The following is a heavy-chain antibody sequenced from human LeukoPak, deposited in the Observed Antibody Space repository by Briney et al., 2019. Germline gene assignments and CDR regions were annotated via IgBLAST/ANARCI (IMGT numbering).Heavy chain of an antibody. CDR2: IYYSGST. Sequence: SETLSLTCTVSGGSISSYYWSWIRQPPGKGLEWIGYIYYSGSTNYNPSLKSRVTISVDTSKNQFSLKLSSVTAADTAVYYCARGATLVAFDIWGQGTLVTVSS. CDR3: ARGATLVAFDI. CDR1: GGSISSYY. J-gene: IGHJ4*02. D-gene: IGHD2-15*01. V-gene: IGHV4-59*01.